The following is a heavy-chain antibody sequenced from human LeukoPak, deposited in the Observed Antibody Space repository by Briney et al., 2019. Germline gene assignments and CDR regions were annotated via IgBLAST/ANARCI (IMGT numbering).Heavy chain of an antibody. CDR3: ATGGWKSAFMTY. CDR2: FDPEDGET. D-gene: IGHD6-19*01. J-gene: IGHJ4*02. V-gene: IGHV1-24*01. Sequence: ASVKVSCKVSGYTLTELSMRWVRQAPGKGLEWMGGFDPEDGETIYAQKFQGRVTMTEDTSTDTAYMELSSLRSEDTAVYYCATGGWKSAFMTYWGQGTLVTVSS. CDR1: GYTLTELS.